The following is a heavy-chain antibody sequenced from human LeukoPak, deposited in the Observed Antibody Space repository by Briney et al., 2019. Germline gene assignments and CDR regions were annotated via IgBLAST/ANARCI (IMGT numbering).Heavy chain of an antibody. J-gene: IGHJ4*02. CDR1: GFTFSNYD. V-gene: IGHV3-21*06. CDR2: ISSSSAYI. D-gene: IGHD5-24*01. CDR3: ARGEEKATITGLDS. Sequence: GGSLRLSCAAAGFTFSNYDMHWVRQAPGKGLEWVSAISSSSAYIYYADSVKGRFTISRDDAENSLFLQLNSLRAEDTAVYFCARGEEKATITGLDSWGQGTLVTVSS.